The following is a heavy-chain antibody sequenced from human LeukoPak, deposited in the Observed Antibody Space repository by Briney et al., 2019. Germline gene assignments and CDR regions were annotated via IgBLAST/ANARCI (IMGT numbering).Heavy chain of an antibody. CDR3: AKDLRIVVVPAATYGMDV. CDR2: ISYDGSNK. J-gene: IGHJ6*04. D-gene: IGHD2-2*01. Sequence: PGRSLRLSCAASGFTFSSYGMHWVCQAPGKGLEWVAVISYDGSNKYYADSVKGRFTISRDNSKNTLYLQMNSLRAEDTAVYYCAKDLRIVVVPAATYGMDVWGKGTTVTVSS. V-gene: IGHV3-30*18. CDR1: GFTFSSYG.